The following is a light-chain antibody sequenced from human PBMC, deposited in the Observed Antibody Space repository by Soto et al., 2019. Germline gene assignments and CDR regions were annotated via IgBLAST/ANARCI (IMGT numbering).Light chain of an antibody. CDR1: PSLLHSSGHNC. CDR2: FGS. V-gene: IGKV2-28*01. CDR3: MQTLHTPLT. J-gene: IGKJ4*01. Sequence: DIVMTQSPLSLPVTPGEPASISCRSSPSLLHSSGHNCLDWYLQKPGQSPQLLIYFGSNRASGVPDRFSGRGSGTDFTLKISRVEAEDVGLYYCMQTLHTPLTFGGRTRVQI.